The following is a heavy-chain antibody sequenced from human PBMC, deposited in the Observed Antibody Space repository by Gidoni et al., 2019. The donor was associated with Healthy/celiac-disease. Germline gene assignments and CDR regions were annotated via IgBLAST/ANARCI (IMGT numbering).Heavy chain of an antibody. V-gene: IGHV4-28*01. Sequence: QVQLQESGPGLVKPSDTLSLTCAVSGYSISSSNWGGWIRQPPGKGLEWIGYIYYSGITSYNPSLKGQFTMSVDTSKNQFSRNLSSVTAGDSAVYYCARFLYGSSWEAPFDYWGQGPLVTVSS. D-gene: IGHD6-13*01. J-gene: IGHJ4*02. CDR2: IYYSGIT. CDR1: GYSISSSNW. CDR3: ARFLYGSSWEAPFDY.